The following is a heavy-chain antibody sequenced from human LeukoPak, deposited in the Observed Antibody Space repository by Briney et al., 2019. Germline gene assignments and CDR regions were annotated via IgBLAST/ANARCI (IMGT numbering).Heavy chain of an antibody. Sequence: PSETLSLTCTVSVGSISSYYWGWIRQPPGKGLEWIGYIYYNGSTNYNPSLKSRVTISVDTSKNQFSLKLSSVTAADTAVYYCAREGIAAAGLDYWGQGTLVTVSS. J-gene: IGHJ4*02. CDR2: IYYNGST. CDR3: AREGIAAAGLDY. V-gene: IGHV4-59*01. D-gene: IGHD6-13*01. CDR1: VGSISSYY.